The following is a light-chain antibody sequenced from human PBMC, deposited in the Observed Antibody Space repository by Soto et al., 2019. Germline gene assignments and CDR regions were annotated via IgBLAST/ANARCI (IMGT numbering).Light chain of an antibody. Sequence: MTQSPGTLSVSPGERATLSCRASQSVSSNLAWYQQKPGQAPRLLIYGASTRATGIPARFSGSGSGTEFTLTISSLQSEDFAVYYCQQYNNWPPLTFGGGTKVDIK. CDR1: QSVSSN. CDR2: GAS. V-gene: IGKV3-15*01. CDR3: QQYNNWPPLT. J-gene: IGKJ4*01.